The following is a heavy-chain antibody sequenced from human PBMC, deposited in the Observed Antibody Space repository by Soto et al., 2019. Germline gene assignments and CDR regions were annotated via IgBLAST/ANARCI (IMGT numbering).Heavy chain of an antibody. V-gene: IGHV4-61*01. CDR2: IYYSGRT. CDR3: ARGGYGDYSPWFDY. Sequence: QVQLQESGPGLVKPSETLSLTCTVSGGSVSSGSYYWSWIRQPPGKGLEWIGYIYYSGRTNYNPSLKSRVTISVDTSKNQFSLKLSSVTAADTAVYYCARGGYGDYSPWFDYWGQGILVTVSS. J-gene: IGHJ4*02. CDR1: GGSVSSGSYY. D-gene: IGHD4-17*01.